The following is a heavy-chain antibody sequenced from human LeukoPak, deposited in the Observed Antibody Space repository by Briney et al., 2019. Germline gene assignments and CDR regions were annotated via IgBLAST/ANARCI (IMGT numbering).Heavy chain of an antibody. D-gene: IGHD3-9*01. V-gene: IGHV1-2*02. CDR2: INPNSGGT. Sequence: ASVKVSCKASGYTFTGYYMHWVRQAPGQGLEWMGWINPNSGGTNYAQKFQGRVTMTRDTSISTAYMELSRLRSDDTAVYYCARDSDYDILPSDYWGQGTLVTVSS. CDR3: ARDSDYDILPSDY. CDR1: GYTFTGYY. J-gene: IGHJ4*02.